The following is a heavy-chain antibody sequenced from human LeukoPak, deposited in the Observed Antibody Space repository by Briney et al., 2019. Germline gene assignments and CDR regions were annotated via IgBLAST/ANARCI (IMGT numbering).Heavy chain of an antibody. CDR3: VRTPPNWGFDY. CDR2: MSPNSGDT. J-gene: IGHJ4*02. D-gene: IGHD7-27*01. Sequence: ASVRVSCKASGYTFTTHDINWVRQATGQGLEWLGWMSPNSGDTGYAQKFQGRVTMTSDSSISTAYMELSSLRSEDTAIYYCVRTPPNWGFDYWGQGTLVTVSS. CDR1: GYTFTTHD. V-gene: IGHV1-8*01.